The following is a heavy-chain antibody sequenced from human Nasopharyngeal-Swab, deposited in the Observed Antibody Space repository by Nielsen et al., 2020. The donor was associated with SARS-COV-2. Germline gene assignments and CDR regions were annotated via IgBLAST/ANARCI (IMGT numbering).Heavy chain of an antibody. Sequence: SETLSLTCAVYGGSFSGYYWSWIRQPPGKGLEWIGEINHSGSTNYKPSLKSRVTISVDTSKNQFSLKLSSVTAADTAVCYCARVSGSSRLYYYYGMDVWGQGTTVTISS. CDR2: INHSGST. J-gene: IGHJ6*02. CDR3: ARVSGSSRLYYYYGMDV. CDR1: GGSFSGYY. D-gene: IGHD6-13*01. V-gene: IGHV4-34*01.